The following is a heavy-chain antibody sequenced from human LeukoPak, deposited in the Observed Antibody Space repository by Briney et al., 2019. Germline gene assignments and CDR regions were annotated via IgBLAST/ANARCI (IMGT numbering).Heavy chain of an antibody. CDR1: GGSISSSSYY. CDR2: IYYSGST. Sequence: SETLSLTCTVSGGSISSSSYYWGWIRQPPGKGLEWIGSIYYSGSTYYNPSLKSRVTISVDTSKNQFSLKLSSVTAADTAVYYCAREGSRYDPFDYWGQGTLVTVSS. D-gene: IGHD5-12*01. V-gene: IGHV4-39*07. J-gene: IGHJ4*02. CDR3: AREGSRYDPFDY.